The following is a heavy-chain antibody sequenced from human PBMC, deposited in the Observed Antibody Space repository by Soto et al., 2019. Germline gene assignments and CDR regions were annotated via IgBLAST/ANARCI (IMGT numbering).Heavy chain of an antibody. CDR2: ISGSGETT. J-gene: IGHJ3*02. Sequence: PGGSLRLSCAASGFTFNTYAMNWVRQTPGRGPEWVSGISGSGETTYYTASVKGRFTISRDNSKNTLYLQMGSLRAEDAALYYCARVHTPVGVVITTAFDIWGQGTMVTVSS. CDR3: ARVHTPVGVVITTAFDI. CDR1: GFTFNTYA. D-gene: IGHD3-22*01. V-gene: IGHV3-23*01.